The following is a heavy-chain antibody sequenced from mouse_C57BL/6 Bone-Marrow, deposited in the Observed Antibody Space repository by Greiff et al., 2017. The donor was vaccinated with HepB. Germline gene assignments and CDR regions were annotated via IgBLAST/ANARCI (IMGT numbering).Heavy chain of an antibody. V-gene: IGHV1-26*01. Sequence: EVKLQQSGPELVKPGASVKISCKASGYTFTDYYMNWVKQSHGKSLEWIGDINPNNGGTSYNQKFKGKATLTVDKSSSTAYMELRSLTSEDSAVYYCARDYYGSSFYAMDYWGQGTSVTVSS. CDR2: INPNNGGT. CDR1: GYTFTDYY. D-gene: IGHD1-1*01. J-gene: IGHJ4*01. CDR3: ARDYYGSSFYAMDY.